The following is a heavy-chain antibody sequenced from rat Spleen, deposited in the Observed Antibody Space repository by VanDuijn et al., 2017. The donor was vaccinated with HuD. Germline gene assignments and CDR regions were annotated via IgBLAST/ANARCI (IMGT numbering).Heavy chain of an antibody. D-gene: IGHD1-9*01. CDR2: ISYDGNTT. Sequence: EVQLVESDGGLVQPGRSLKLSCAASGFIFSDYYMAWVRQAPTKGLEWVATISYDGNTTYYRDSVKGRFTVSRENTESTLYLLMDSLRSEDTATYYCARRHYGYTDYFDFWGQGVMVTVSP. CDR1: GFIFSDYY. CDR3: ARRHYGYTDYFDF. J-gene: IGHJ2*01. V-gene: IGHV5-29*01.